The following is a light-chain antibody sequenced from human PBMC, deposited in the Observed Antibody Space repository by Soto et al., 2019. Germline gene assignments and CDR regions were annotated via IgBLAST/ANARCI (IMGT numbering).Light chain of an antibody. Sequence: DIQMTQSPSSVSASVGDRVTITCRASQDLIYWLAWYQQRPGKAPKCLIYAASILQSGVPSRFSGSGFGTNFTLTITSLQPEDSATYFCQQAKSFPLTFGQGTRLEIK. J-gene: IGKJ5*01. CDR1: QDLIYW. CDR3: QQAKSFPLT. V-gene: IGKV1-12*01. CDR2: AAS.